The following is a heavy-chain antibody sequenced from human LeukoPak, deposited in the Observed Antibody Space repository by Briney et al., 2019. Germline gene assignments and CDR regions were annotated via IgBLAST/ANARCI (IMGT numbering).Heavy chain of an antibody. V-gene: IGHV1-2*02. CDR2: INPNSGGT. CDR3: ASPTQQDYDILTGYYKVESAFDI. J-gene: IGHJ3*02. Sequence: ASVKVSCKASGYTFTNYGISWVRQAPGQGLEWMGWINPNSGGTNYAQKFQGRVTMTRDTSISTAYMELSRLRSDDTAVYYCASPTQQDYDILTGYYKVESAFDIWGQGTMVTVSS. D-gene: IGHD3-9*01. CDR1: GYTFTNYG.